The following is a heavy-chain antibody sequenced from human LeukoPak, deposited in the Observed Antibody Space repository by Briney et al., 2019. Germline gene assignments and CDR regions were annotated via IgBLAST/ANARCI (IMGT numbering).Heavy chain of an antibody. CDR3: AKGRGNYYDSSGYYKGDYFDY. CDR2: IRYDGSNK. Sequence: PGGSLRLSCSASGFTFSSYGMHWVRQAPGKGLEWVAFIRYDGSNKYYADSVKGRFTISRDNSKNTLYLQMNSLRAEDTAVYYCAKGRGNYYDSSGYYKGDYFDYWGQGTLVTVSA. V-gene: IGHV3-30*02. CDR1: GFTFSSYG. J-gene: IGHJ4*02. D-gene: IGHD3-22*01.